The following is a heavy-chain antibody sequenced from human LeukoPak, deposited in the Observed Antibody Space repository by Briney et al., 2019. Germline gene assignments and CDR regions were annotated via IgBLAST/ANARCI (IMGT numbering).Heavy chain of an antibody. CDR2: IYTSGST. CDR3: ARVPIWFGGPFDY. D-gene: IGHD3-10*01. J-gene: IGHJ4*02. CDR1: GGSISGYY. V-gene: IGHV4-4*07. Sequence: SETLSLTCTVSGGSISGYYWSWIRQPAGKGLEWIGRIYTSGSTNYNPSLKSRVTISVDTSKNQFSLKLSSVTAADTAVYYCARVPIWFGGPFDYWGQGTLVTVSS.